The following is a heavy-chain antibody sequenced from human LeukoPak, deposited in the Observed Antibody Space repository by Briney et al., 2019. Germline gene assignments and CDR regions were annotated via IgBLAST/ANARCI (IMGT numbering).Heavy chain of an antibody. D-gene: IGHD5-12*01. CDR3: ASGQYSGYDPEFDY. CDR1: GYTFTSYY. CDR2: INPSGGST. V-gene: IGHV1-46*03. J-gene: IGHJ4*02. Sequence: ASLKVSCKASGYTFTSYYMHWLRQAPGQGLEWMGIINPSGGSTSYAQKFQGRITMTRDTSTSTVYMELSSLRSEDTAVYYCASGQYSGYDPEFDYWGQGTLVTVSS.